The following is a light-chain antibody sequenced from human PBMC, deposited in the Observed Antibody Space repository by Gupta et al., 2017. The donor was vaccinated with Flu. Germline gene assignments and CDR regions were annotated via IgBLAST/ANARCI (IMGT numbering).Light chain of an antibody. J-gene: IGLJ3*02. CDR1: SSDVGNYNY. V-gene: IGLV2-14*01. CDR2: EVS. CDR3: ASYTSSSTWV. Sequence: QSALTQPASVSGSPGQPIPIPCTGTSSDVGNYNYVSWYQQHPGSAPKLIIYEVSNRPSGVSNRFSGSKSGNTAALTISGLQPEDESDYYCASYTSSSTWVFGGGTKLTVL.